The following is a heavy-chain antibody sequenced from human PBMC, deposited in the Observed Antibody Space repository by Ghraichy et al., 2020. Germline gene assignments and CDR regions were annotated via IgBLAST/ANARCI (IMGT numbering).Heavy chain of an antibody. CDR3: ARGSTSFNFDY. V-gene: IGHV4-59*01. CDR1: GGSISSYY. J-gene: IGHJ4*02. D-gene: IGHD2-2*01. CDR2: IYYSGST. Sequence: SQTLALTCTVSGGSISSYYWSWIRQPPGKGLEWIGYIYYSGSTNYNPSLKSRVTISVDTSKNQFSLKLSSVTAADTAVYYCARGSTSFNFDYWGQGTLVTVSS.